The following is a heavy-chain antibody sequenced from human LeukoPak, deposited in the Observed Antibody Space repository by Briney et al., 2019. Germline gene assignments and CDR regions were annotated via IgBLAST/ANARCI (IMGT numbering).Heavy chain of an antibody. CDR2: IYHSGST. CDR1: GGSISSGGYY. D-gene: IGHD5/OR15-5a*01. CDR3: ARGLSKIGAPSSWFDP. J-gene: IGHJ5*02. Sequence: PSETLSPTCTVSGGSISSGGYYWSWIRQPPGKGLEWIGYIYHSGSTYYNPSLKSRVTISVDTSKNQFSLKLSSVTAADTAVYYCARGLSKIGAPSSWFDPWGQGTLVTVSS. V-gene: IGHV4-61*08.